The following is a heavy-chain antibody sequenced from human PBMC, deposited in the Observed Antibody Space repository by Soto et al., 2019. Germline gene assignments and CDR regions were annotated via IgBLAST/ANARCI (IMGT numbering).Heavy chain of an antibody. Sequence: SETVSLTCTVSGASVTTYTFYWGWIRQSPGKGLELIGSVSYTGTTHYNPSLRRRVTISVDGSENQFSLRLSSVTAADTAVYYCVRSGTALDIIVVPTDYWGQGMLVTVSS. D-gene: IGHD2-15*01. CDR2: VSYTGTT. J-gene: IGHJ4*02. CDR1: GASVTTYTFY. CDR3: VRSGTALDIIVVPTDY. V-gene: IGHV4-39*01.